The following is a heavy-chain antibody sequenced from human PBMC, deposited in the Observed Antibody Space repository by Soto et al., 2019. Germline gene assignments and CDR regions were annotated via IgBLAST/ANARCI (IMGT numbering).Heavy chain of an antibody. CDR2: ISYDGSNK. Sequence: GGSLRLSCAASGFTFSSYGMHWVRQAPGKGLEWVAVISYDGSNKYYADSVKGRFAISRDNSKNTLYLQMNSLRAEDTAVYYCAKGDFDYWGQGTLVTVSS. CDR3: AKGDFDY. V-gene: IGHV3-30*18. CDR1: GFTFSSYG. J-gene: IGHJ4*02.